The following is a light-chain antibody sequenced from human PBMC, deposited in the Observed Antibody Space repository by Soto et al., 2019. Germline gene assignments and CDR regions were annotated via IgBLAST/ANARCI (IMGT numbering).Light chain of an antibody. CDR3: QQYYSTRMYT. J-gene: IGKJ2*01. CDR1: QSVLYSSNNKNY. V-gene: IGKV4-1*01. CDR2: WAS. Sequence: DIVMTQSPDSLAVSLGERATINCKSSQSVLYSSNNKNYLAWYQQKPGQPPKLLIYWASTRESGVPDRFSGSGSGTDFTHTISSLQAEDVAVYYCQQYYSTRMYTFGQGTKLEIK.